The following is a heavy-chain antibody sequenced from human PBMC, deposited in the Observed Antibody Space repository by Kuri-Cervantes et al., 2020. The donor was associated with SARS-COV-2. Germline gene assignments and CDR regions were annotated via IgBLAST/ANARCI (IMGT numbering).Heavy chain of an antibody. J-gene: IGHJ4*02. CDR3: AKARSRIQLWFVY. Sequence: GGSLRLSCAASGFTFSSYAMSWVRQAPGKGLEWVSAISGSGGSTYYADSVKGRFTISRDNSKNTLYLQMKSLRAEDTAVYYCAKARSRIQLWFVYWGQGTLVTVSS. CDR1: GFTFSSYA. V-gene: IGHV3-23*01. CDR2: ISGSGGST. D-gene: IGHD5-18*01.